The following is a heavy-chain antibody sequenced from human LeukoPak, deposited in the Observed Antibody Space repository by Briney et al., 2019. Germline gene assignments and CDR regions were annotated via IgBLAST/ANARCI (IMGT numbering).Heavy chain of an antibody. Sequence: GGSLRLSCAASGFTFSSYAMHWVRQAPGKGLEWVAVISYDGSNKNYADSVKGRFTISRDNSKNTLYLQMNSLRAEDTAVYYCARSGRVEWLVDSGGQEPLATVSS. CDR2: ISYDGSNK. V-gene: IGHV3-30*04. CDR1: GFTFSSYA. J-gene: IGHJ4*02. CDR3: ARSGRVEWLVDS. D-gene: IGHD5-12*01.